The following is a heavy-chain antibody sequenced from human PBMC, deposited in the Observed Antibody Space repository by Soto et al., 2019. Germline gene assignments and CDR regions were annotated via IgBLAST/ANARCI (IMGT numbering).Heavy chain of an antibody. CDR1: GGTFSSNA. J-gene: IGHJ6*02. V-gene: IGHV1-69*13. D-gene: IGHD2-2*01. CDR3: ARVKRKILVPAAIGYYYGMDV. Sequence: SVKVSCKASGGTFSSNAISWVRQATGQGLEWMGGIIPIFGTANYAQKFQGRVTITADESTSTAYMELSSLRSEDTAVYYCARVKRKILVPAAIGYYYGMDVWGQGTTVTVSS. CDR2: IIPIFGTA.